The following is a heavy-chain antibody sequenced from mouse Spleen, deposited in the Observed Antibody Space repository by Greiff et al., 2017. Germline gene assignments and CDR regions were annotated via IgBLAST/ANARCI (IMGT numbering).Heavy chain of an antibody. CDR1: GFSLTSCG. V-gene: IGHV2-3*01. CDR3: AKLLITTVVAEGYYAMDY. CDR2: IWGDGST. Sequence: VMLVESGPGLVAPSQSLSITCTVSGFSLTSCGVSWVRQPPGKGLEWLGVIWGDGSTNYHSALISRLSISKDNSKSQVFLKLNSLQTDDTATYYCAKLLITTVVAEGYYAMDYWGQGTSVTVSS. J-gene: IGHJ4*01. D-gene: IGHD1-1*01.